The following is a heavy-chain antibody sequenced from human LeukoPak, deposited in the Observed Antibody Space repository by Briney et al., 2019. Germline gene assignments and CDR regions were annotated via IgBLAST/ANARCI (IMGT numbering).Heavy chain of an antibody. Sequence: PSETLSLTCTVSGGSISSYYWSWIRQPPGKGLEWIGYIYYSGSTNYNPSLKSRVTISVDTSKNQFSLKLSSVTAADTAVYYCARAPGHYDFWSGYVDALDIWGQGTMVTVSS. CDR1: GGSISSYY. D-gene: IGHD3-3*01. V-gene: IGHV4-59*01. J-gene: IGHJ3*02. CDR3: ARAPGHYDFWSGYVDALDI. CDR2: IYYSGST.